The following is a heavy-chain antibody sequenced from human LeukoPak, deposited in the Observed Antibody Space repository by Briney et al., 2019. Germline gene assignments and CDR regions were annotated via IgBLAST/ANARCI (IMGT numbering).Heavy chain of an antibody. CDR3: AKDKGSSWYPYDAFDI. V-gene: IGHV3-9*03. J-gene: IGHJ3*02. CDR1: GFTFDDYA. CDR2: ISWNSGSI. D-gene: IGHD6-13*01. Sequence: GRSLRLPCAASGFTFDDYAMHWVRQAPGKGLEWASGISWNSGSIGYADSVKGRFTISRDNAKNSLYLQMNSLRAEDMALYYCAKDKGSSWYPYDAFDIWGQGTMVTVSS.